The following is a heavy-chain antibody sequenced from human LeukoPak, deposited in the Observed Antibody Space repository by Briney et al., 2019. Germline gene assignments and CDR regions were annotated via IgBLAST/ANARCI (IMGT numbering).Heavy chain of an antibody. Sequence: GGSLRLSCAASGFTFSSYWMSWVRQAPGKGLEWVANIKQDGSEKYYVDSVKGRFTISRDNAKNSLYLQMNSLRAEDTAVYYCARDGQYYDFWSGYYYYYYYMDVWGKGTTVTVSS. V-gene: IGHV3-7*01. D-gene: IGHD3-3*01. J-gene: IGHJ6*03. CDR1: GFTFSSYW. CDR2: IKQDGSEK. CDR3: ARDGQYYDFWSGYYYYYYYMDV.